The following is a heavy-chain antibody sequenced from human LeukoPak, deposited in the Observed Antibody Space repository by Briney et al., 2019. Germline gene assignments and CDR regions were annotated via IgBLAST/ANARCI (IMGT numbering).Heavy chain of an antibody. V-gene: IGHV3-7*04. J-gene: IGHJ4*02. CDR1: GFTFSLYW. CDR3: ARGHNSTLPD. D-gene: IGHD1-20*01. Sequence: GGSLRLSCAASGFTFSLYWMAWVRQAPGKGLEWVANIREDESEKYYVDSVKGRFTISRDNAKNSMYLEMNSLRAEDTAVYYCARGHNSTLPDWGQGTLVTVSS. CDR2: IREDESEK.